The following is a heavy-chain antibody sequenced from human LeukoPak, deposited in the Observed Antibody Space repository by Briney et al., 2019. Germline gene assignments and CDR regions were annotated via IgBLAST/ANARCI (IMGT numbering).Heavy chain of an antibody. V-gene: IGHV1-8*03. CDR1: GYTFTTYD. Sequence: ASVKVSCKASGYTFTTYDIDWVRQATGQGLEWMGWMNPNSGYTGYAQKFQGRVTITRDTSISTAYMELSSLRSEDTAVYYCARVAGSIDYWGQGTLVTVSS. D-gene: IGHD6-19*01. CDR3: ARVAGSIDY. CDR2: MNPNSGYT. J-gene: IGHJ4*02.